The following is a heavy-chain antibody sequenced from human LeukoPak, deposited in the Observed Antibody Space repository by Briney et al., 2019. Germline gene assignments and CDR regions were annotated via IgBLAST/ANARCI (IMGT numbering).Heavy chain of an antibody. CDR2: IYSGGST. Sequence: GGSLRHTCAASGFTVSSNYMSWVRQAPGKGLEWVSVIYSGGSTYYADSVKGRFTISRDNSKNTLYLQMNSLRAEDTAVYYCARGGPAAGRFDYWGQGTLVTVSS. D-gene: IGHD6-13*01. CDR3: ARGGPAAGRFDY. CDR1: GFTVSSNY. J-gene: IGHJ4*02. V-gene: IGHV3-66*01.